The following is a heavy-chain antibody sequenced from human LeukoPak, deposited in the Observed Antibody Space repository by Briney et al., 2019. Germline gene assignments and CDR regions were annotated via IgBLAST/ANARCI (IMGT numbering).Heavy chain of an antibody. J-gene: IGHJ4*02. CDR2: IKQDGSEK. CDR3: ARDVYFDY. CDR1: GFTFSNSW. Sequence: GGSLRLSCAASGFTFSNSWMSWVRQAPGKGLEWVANIKQDGSEKYYVDSVKGRFTISRDNAKNSLYLQMNSLRAEDTAVYYCARDVYFDYWGQGTLVTVSS. V-gene: IGHV3-7*05.